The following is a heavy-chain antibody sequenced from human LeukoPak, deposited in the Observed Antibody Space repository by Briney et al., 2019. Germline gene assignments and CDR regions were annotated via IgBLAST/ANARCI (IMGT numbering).Heavy chain of an antibody. CDR2: ISYDGSNK. CDR3: ARDNEKLSSGWFPD. V-gene: IGHV3-30-3*01. J-gene: IGHJ4*02. D-gene: IGHD6-19*01. Sequence: PGGSLRLSCAASGFTFSSYAMHWVRQAPGKGLEWVAVISYDGSNKYYADSVKGRFTISRDNSKNTLYLQMNSLRAEDTAVYYCARDNEKLSSGWFPDWGQGTLVTVSS. CDR1: GFTFSSYA.